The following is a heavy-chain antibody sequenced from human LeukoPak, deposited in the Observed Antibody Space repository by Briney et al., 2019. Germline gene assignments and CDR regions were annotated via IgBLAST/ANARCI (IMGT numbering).Heavy chain of an antibody. V-gene: IGHV4-31*03. CDR2: IYYTGDT. CDR1: GGSINSGGYY. CDR3: ARSNDLWGSFRQYYFEF. D-gene: IGHD3-16*02. J-gene: IGHJ4*02. Sequence: PSQTLSLTCTVSGGSINSGGYYWSWIRQHPGKGLEWIGYIYYTGDTHYTPSLKSRISISVDTSKNQFSLRLKSLTAADTAVYYCARSNDLWGSFRQYYFEFRGQGTLVTVSS.